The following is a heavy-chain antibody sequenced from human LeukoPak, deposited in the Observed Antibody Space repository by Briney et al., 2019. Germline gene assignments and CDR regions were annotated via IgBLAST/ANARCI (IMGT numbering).Heavy chain of an antibody. CDR1: AGSFSGYY. CDR2: INHSGST. CDR3: ARGPPPRYSGSYYGAFDI. D-gene: IGHD1-26*01. Sequence: SETLSLTCAVYAGSFSGYYWSLIRQPPGKGLEWIGEINHSGSTNYNPSLKSRVTISVDTSKNQFSLKLSSVTAADTAVYYCARGPPPRYSGSYYGAFDIWGQGTMVTVSS. J-gene: IGHJ3*02. V-gene: IGHV4-34*01.